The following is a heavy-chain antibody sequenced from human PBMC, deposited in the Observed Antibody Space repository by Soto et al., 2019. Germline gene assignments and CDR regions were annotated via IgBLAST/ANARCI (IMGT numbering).Heavy chain of an antibody. J-gene: IGHJ6*02. D-gene: IGHD4-4*01. V-gene: IGHV1-18*04. CDR3: ARDDYSSYRTPGYHYGIDV. CDR2: ISTYNGNT. CDR1: GYTFSTYG. Sequence: QVQLVQSGAEVKKPGASVKVSCRASGYTFSTYGINWVRQAPGQGLEWMGWISTYNGNTNYAQKLQGRVTMTTDTSTNTAYMELRSLTSDDTAVYYCARDDYSSYRTPGYHYGIDVWGQGTTVTVSS.